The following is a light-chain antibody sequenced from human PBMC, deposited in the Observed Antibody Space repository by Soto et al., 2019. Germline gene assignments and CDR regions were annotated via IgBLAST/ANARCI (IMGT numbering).Light chain of an antibody. J-gene: IGLJ2*01. CDR3: QSSDSSSHVV. CDR2: ENN. V-gene: IGLV6-57*01. Sequence: NFMLTQPHSVSESPGKTITISCTRTSGSIASNYVQWYQQRPGSSPTIVMYENNQRPSGVPDRFSGSIDSSFNSASLTISGLKTEDEADYYCQSSDSSSHVVFGGGTKLTVL. CDR1: SGSIASNY.